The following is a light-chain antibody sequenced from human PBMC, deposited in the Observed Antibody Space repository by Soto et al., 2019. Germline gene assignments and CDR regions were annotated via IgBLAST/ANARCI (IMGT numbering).Light chain of an antibody. J-gene: IGKJ4*01. Sequence: EIVLTQSPATLSVSPGERVTLSCRASQGVGSTLAWYRQQPGQAPRLLIYDAYIRATGVPARFSGSGSGTEFTLTISSLQSKDFALYYCQHYKTWPLAFGGGTKVEIK. V-gene: IGKV3-15*01. CDR3: QHYKTWPLA. CDR2: DAY. CDR1: QGVGST.